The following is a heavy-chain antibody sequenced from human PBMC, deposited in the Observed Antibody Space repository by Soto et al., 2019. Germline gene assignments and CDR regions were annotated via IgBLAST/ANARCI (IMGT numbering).Heavy chain of an antibody. J-gene: IGHJ4*02. CDR3: VRIRRGDGYTFGY. Sequence: EVQLVESGGVSVQPGGSLRLSCTASGFTLSNYWMHWVRQAPGKGLFWVSRINTDGSTTTYADSVKGRFTISRDNAKNTLYLQMNSLRDEDTAVYYCVRIRRGDGYTFGYWGQGTLVTVSS. V-gene: IGHV3-74*01. CDR2: INTDGSTT. D-gene: IGHD5-12*01. CDR1: GFTLSNYW.